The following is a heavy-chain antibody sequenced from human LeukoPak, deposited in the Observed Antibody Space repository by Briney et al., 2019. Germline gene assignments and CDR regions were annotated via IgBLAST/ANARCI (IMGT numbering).Heavy chain of an antibody. CDR1: GYTFTSYG. J-gene: IGHJ4*02. CDR2: ISAYNGNT. D-gene: IGHD3-3*01. V-gene: IGHV1-18*01. CDR3: ARDEYYDFWSGYYNGLYYFDY. Sequence: ASVKVSCKASGYTFTSYGISWVRQAPGQGLEWMGWISAYNGNTNYAQKLQDRVTMTTDTSTSTAYMELRSLRSDDTAVYYCARDEYYDFWSGYYNGLYYFDYWGQGTLVTVSS.